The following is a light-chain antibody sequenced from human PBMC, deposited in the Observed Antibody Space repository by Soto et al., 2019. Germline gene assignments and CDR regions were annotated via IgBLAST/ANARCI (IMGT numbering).Light chain of an antibody. V-gene: IGLV2-14*01. CDR3: SSYTSSSTYV. J-gene: IGLJ1*01. CDR2: DVS. CDR1: SSDVGGYNY. Sequence: ALPQPASVSGSPGQSITISCTGTSSDVGGYNYVSWYQQHPGKAPKLMIYDVSNRPSGVSNRFSGSKSGNTASLTISGLQAEDEADYYCSSYTSSSTYVFGTGTKVTVL.